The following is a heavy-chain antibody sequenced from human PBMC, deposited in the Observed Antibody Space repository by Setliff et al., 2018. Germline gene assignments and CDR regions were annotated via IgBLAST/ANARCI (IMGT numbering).Heavy chain of an antibody. J-gene: IGHJ4*02. V-gene: IGHV3-21*04. D-gene: IGHD6-19*01. CDR1: GFTFSTYR. Sequence: GGSLRLSCAASGFTFSTYRMNWVRQAPGKGLEWVSSISSSSSHIYYADSVKGRFTISRDNAKNSLYLQTNSLRAEDTAMYYCARAPFSSGWYGGWEYYFDYWGQGTQVTVSS. CDR3: ARAPFSSGWYGGWEYYFDY. CDR2: ISSSSSHI.